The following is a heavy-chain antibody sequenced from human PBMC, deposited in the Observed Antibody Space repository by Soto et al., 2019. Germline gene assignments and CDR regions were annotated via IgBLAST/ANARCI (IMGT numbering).Heavy chain of an antibody. CDR2: IIPIFGTA. J-gene: IGHJ6*02. Sequence: QVQLVQSGAEVKKPGSSVKVSCKASGGTFSSYAIIWVRQAPGQGLEWMGGIIPIFGTANYAQKFQGRVAITANKSTSTAYMELSSLRSEDTAVYYCARDTRDIVVVPAAITYYYYGMDVWGQGTTVTVSS. CDR1: GGTFSSYA. D-gene: IGHD2-2*01. V-gene: IGHV1-69*06. CDR3: ARDTRDIVVVPAAITYYYYGMDV.